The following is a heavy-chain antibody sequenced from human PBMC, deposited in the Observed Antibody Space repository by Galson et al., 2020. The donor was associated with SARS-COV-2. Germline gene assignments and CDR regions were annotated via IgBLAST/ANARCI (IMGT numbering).Heavy chain of an antibody. J-gene: IGHJ4*02. CDR1: GYTFTNYG. CDR2: ISAYRGNT. V-gene: IGHV1-18*01. Sequence: ASVKVSCKASGYTFTNYGINWVRQAPGQGLEWMGWISAYRGNTQYAQKFEGRITMTTDASTTTAYMELWSLTSDDTAIYYWAREGRDVGSGWYSDYWGQGTLVTVSS. D-gene: IGHD6-19*01. CDR3: AREGRDVGSGWYSDY.